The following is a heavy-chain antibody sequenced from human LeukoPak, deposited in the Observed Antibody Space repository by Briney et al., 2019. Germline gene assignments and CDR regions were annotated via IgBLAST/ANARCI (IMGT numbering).Heavy chain of an antibody. CDR1: GFTFSSYD. CDR2: ISTAGDT. Sequence: GGSLRLSCAASGFTFSSYDMHWVRQATGKGLEWVSAISTAGDTYYPGSVKGRFTISRENAKNSLYLQMNSLRAGDTAVYYCARGRARSFDYWGQGTLVTVSS. CDR3: ARGRARSFDY. J-gene: IGHJ4*02. V-gene: IGHV3-13*01.